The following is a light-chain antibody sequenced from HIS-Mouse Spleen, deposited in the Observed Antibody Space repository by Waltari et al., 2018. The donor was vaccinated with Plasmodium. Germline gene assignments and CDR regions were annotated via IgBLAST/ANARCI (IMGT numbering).Light chain of an antibody. CDR3: CSYAGSYTLV. J-gene: IGLJ3*02. CDR2: DVS. Sequence: QSALTQPRSVSGSPGQPVTISCTGTSSDVGGYHYVSWYQQHPGKAPKLMLYDVSKRPSGVPDRFSGSKSGNTASLTISGLQAEDEADYYCCSYAGSYTLVFGGGTKLTVL. V-gene: IGLV2-11*01. CDR1: SSDVGGYHY.